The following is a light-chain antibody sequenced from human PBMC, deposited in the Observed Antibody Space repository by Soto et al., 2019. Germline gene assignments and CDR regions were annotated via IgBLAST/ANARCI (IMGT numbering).Light chain of an antibody. CDR2: DAS. Sequence: DIQMTQSPSTLSASVGDRVTISCRASQTISSWLAWYQQKPGKAPNLLIYDASNLESEVPSRFSGSGSGTEFTLTISSLQTDDFATYYCQQYNSHPWTFGQGTKVEI. CDR3: QQYNSHPWT. V-gene: IGKV1-5*01. J-gene: IGKJ1*01. CDR1: QTISSW.